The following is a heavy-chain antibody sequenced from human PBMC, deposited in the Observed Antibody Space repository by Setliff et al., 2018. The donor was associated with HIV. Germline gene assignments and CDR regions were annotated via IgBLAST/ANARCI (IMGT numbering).Heavy chain of an antibody. D-gene: IGHD2-21*01. CDR1: TDSISNFH. CDR3: ARVPVAGANWFDP. CDR2: IFGSGTT. V-gene: IGHV4-4*07. J-gene: IGHJ5*02. Sequence: SETLSLTCSVSTDSISNFHWSWMRQPAGKGLEWIGRIFGSGTTHYNPSLKSRVTMSIDTSKNQFSLKLISVTAADQGVYYCARVPVAGANWFDPWGLGTLVTV.